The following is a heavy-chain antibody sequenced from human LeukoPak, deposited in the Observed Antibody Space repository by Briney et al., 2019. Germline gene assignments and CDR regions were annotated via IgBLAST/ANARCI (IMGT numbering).Heavy chain of an antibody. CDR1: IYSISSTHW. CDR2: IYYSVTT. D-gene: IGHD3-9*01. J-gene: IGHJ2*01. CDR3: ARSTYDNILTGYYGYFDL. Sequence: SDTLSLTCAVSIYSISSTHWWGWIRQPPGKGLEWIGNIYYSVTTYYNPSLKSRVTMSVDTSKNQFSLKLSSVTAVDTAVYYCARSTYDNILTGYYGYFDLWGRGTLVTVSS. V-gene: IGHV4-28*01.